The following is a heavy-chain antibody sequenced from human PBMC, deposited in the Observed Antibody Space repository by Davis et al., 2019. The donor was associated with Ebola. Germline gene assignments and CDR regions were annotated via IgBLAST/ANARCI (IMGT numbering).Heavy chain of an antibody. V-gene: IGHV3-33*01. CDR1: GFTFSTYG. J-gene: IGHJ6*02. Sequence: GGSLRLSCAVSGFTFSTYGMHWVRQAPGKGREWVAVIWYDGSNKYYADSVKGRFTISRDNSKNTLYLQMNSLRAEDTAVYYCAREVVRASYYYYGMDVWGQGTTVTVSS. CDR2: IWYDGSNK. D-gene: IGHD3-22*01. CDR3: AREVVRASYYYYGMDV.